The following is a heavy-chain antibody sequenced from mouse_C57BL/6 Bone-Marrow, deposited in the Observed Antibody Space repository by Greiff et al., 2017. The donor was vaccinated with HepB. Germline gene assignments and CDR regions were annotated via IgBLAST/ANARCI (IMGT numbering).Heavy chain of an antibody. V-gene: IGHV14-3*01. J-gene: IGHJ2*01. Sequence: EVKLVESVAELVRPGASVKLSCTASGFNIKNTYMHWVKQRPEQGLEWIGRIDPANGNTKYAPKFQGKATITADTSSNTAYLQLSSLTSEDTAIYYCALIYYGNYDDSYYFDYWGQGTTLTVSS. CDR3: ALIYYGNYDDSYYFDY. D-gene: IGHD2-1*01. CDR1: GFNIKNTY. CDR2: IDPANGNT.